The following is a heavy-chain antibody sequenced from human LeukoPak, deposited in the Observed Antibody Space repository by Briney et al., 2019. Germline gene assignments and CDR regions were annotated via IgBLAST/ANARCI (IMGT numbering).Heavy chain of an antibody. J-gene: IGHJ4*02. CDR2: IYHSGST. Sequence: PSETLSLTCTVSGYSISSGYYWGWIRQPPGKGLESIGSIYHSGSTYYNPSLKSRVTISVDTSKNQFSLKLSSVTAADTAVYYCAREAPEGDYYDSSGYLKLWGQGTLVTVSS. V-gene: IGHV4-38-2*02. CDR3: AREAPEGDYYDSSGYLKL. D-gene: IGHD3-22*01. CDR1: GYSISSGYY.